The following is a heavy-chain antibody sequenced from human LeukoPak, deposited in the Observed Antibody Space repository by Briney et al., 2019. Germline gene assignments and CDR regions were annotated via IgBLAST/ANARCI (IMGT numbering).Heavy chain of an antibody. J-gene: IGHJ4*02. Sequence: PGRSLRLSCAASGFTFSSYGMHWVRQAPGKGLEWVAVISYDGSNKYYADSVKGRFTISGDNSKNTLYLQMNSLRAEDTAVYYCAKDRAGTWYSSGWGVFDYWGQGTLVTVSS. CDR3: AKDRAGTWYSSGWGVFDY. D-gene: IGHD6-19*01. CDR2: ISYDGSNK. CDR1: GFTFSSYG. V-gene: IGHV3-30*18.